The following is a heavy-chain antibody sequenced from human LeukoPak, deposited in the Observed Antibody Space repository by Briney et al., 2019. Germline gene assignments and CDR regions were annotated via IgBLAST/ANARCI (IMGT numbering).Heavy chain of an antibody. J-gene: IGHJ3*02. Sequence: GRSLRLSCAASGVTFSSYGMHWGREAPGKGLERGAVIWDDGSNKYYADSVKGRFTISRDNSKNTLYLQMNSLRAEDTAVYYCARDWDCSGGSCYLEATFDIWGQGTMVTVSS. V-gene: IGHV3-33*01. CDR3: ARDWDCSGGSCYLEATFDI. CDR2: IWDDGSNK. D-gene: IGHD2-15*01. CDR1: GVTFSSYG.